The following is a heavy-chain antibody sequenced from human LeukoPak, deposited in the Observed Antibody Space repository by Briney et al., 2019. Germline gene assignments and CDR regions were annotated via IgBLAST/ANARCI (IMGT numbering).Heavy chain of an antibody. CDR3: ARANYGYYFDY. J-gene: IGHJ4*02. V-gene: IGHV3-20*04. D-gene: IGHD4-17*01. CDR2: INWNGGST. Sequence: GGSLRLSCAASGFTFDDYGMSWLRQAPGKGLEWVSGINWNGGSTGYADSVKGRFTISRDNAKNSLYLQMNSLRAEDTAFYYWARANYGYYFDYWGQGTLVTVSS. CDR1: GFTFDDYG.